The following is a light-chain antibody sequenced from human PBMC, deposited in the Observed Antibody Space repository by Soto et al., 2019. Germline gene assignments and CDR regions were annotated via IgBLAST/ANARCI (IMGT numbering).Light chain of an antibody. CDR1: SSNIGAGYN. J-gene: IGLJ1*01. Sequence: QSVLTQPPSVSGAPGQRITIFCTGSSSNIGAGYNVQWYQHLPGTAPKLLIYDNTNRPSGVPDRFSGSKSGTSASLAITGLQAEDEADYYCQSYDSSRYVFGSGTKVTVL. CDR2: DNT. V-gene: IGLV1-40*01. CDR3: QSYDSSRYV.